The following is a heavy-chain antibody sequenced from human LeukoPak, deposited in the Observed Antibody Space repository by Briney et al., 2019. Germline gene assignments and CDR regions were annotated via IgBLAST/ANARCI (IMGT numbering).Heavy chain of an antibody. V-gene: IGHV1-69*04. D-gene: IGHD3-9*01. Sequence: ASVKVSCKASGGTFSSYAISWVRQAPGHGLGWMGRIIPILGIANYAQKFQGRVTITADKTTSTAYMELSSLRSEDTAVYYCARSHYYDILTGYYIVFDYWGQGTMVTVSS. J-gene: IGHJ4*02. CDR1: GGTFSSYA. CDR3: ARSHYYDILTGYYIVFDY. CDR2: IIPILGIA.